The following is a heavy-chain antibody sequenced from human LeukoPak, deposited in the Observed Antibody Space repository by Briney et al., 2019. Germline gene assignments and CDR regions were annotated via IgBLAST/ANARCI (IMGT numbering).Heavy chain of an antibody. CDR1: GYSISSGYY. Sequence: SETLSLTCTVSGYSISSGYYWGWIRQPPGKGLEWIGSIYHSGSTYYNPSLKSRVTISVDTSKNQFSLKLSSVTAADTAVYYCARMTTVIPGPFDYWGQGILVTVSS. V-gene: IGHV4-38-2*02. J-gene: IGHJ4*02. CDR3: ARMTTVIPGPFDY. D-gene: IGHD4-17*01. CDR2: IYHSGST.